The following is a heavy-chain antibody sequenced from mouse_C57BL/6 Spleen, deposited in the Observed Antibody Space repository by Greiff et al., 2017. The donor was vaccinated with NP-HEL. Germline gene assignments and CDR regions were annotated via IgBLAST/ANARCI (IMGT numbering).Heavy chain of an antibody. CDR2: IDPETGGT. J-gene: IGHJ2*01. Sequence: ESGAELVRPGASVTLSCKASGYTFTDYEMHWVKQTPVHGLEWIGAIDPETGGTAYNQKFKGKAILTADKSSSTAYMELRSLTSEDSAVYYCTRGLTGTGDFDYWGQGTTLTVSS. CDR3: TRGLTGTGDFDY. D-gene: IGHD4-1*01. CDR1: GYTFTDYE. V-gene: IGHV1-15*01.